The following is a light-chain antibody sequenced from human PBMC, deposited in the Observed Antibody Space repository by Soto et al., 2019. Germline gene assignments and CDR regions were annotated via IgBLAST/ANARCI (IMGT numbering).Light chain of an antibody. CDR2: RNN. CDR3: AAWDDSLSGQV. Sequence: QSVLTQPPSASGTPGQRVTISCSGSSSNIGSNYVYWYQQLPGTAPKLLIYRNNQQPSGVPDRFSGSKSGTSASLAISGLRSEDEADYYCAAWDDSLSGQVFGTGTKLTVL. CDR1: SSNIGSNY. V-gene: IGLV1-47*01. J-gene: IGLJ1*01.